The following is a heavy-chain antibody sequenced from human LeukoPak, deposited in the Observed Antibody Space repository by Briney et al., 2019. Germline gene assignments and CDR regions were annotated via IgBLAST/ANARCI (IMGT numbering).Heavy chain of an antibody. D-gene: IGHD6-13*01. CDR1: GFTVSSNY. J-gene: IGHJ5*02. Sequence: GGSLRLSCAASGFTVSSNYMSWVRQAPGKGLEWVSVIYSGGSTYYADSVKGRFTISRDNSKNTLYLQMNSLRAEDTAVYYCAKDHIAAAGTAGGFAPWGQGTLVTVSS. CDR3: AKDHIAAAGTAGGFAP. CDR2: IYSGGST. V-gene: IGHV3-53*01.